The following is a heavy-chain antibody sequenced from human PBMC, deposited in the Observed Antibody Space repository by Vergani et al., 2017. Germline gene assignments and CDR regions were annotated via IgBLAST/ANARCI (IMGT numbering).Heavy chain of an antibody. CDR2: IIPMFGTA. J-gene: IGHJ3*02. CDR3: VRDFDSSGYNAFDI. V-gene: IGHV1-69*06. Sequence: QVQLVQSGTEVKKPGSSVKVSCKASGGTFSSYGISWVRQAPGQGLEWMGGIIPMFGTANYAQKFQGRVTITADKSTSTAYMELSSLRSEDTAVYYCVRDFDSSGYNAFDIWGQGTMVTVSS. D-gene: IGHD3-22*01. CDR1: GGTFSSYG.